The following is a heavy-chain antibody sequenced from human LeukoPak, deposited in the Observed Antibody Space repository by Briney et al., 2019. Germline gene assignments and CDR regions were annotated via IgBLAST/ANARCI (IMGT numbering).Heavy chain of an antibody. CDR2: ISGSGGST. CDR1: GFSFSGYW. CDR3: AKDLRLPPDY. D-gene: IGHD5-18*01. V-gene: IGHV3-23*01. J-gene: IGHJ4*02. Sequence: PGGSLRLSCAASGFSFSGYWMSWVRQAPGKGLEWVSAISGSGGSTYYADSVKGRFTISRDNSKNTLYLQMNSLRAEDTAVYYCAKDLRLPPDYWGQGTLVTVSS.